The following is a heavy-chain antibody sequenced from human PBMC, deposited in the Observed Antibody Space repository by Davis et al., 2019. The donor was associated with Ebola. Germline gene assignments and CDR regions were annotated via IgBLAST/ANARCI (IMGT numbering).Heavy chain of an antibody. Sequence: GGSLRLSCAASAFAFPHAWMNWVRQAPGKGLEWVAVIWYDGSNKYYADSVKGRFTISRDNSKNTLYLQMNSLRAEDTAVYYCAREKIRVLEWFHYYYGMDVWGQGTTVTVSS. V-gene: IGHV3-33*08. CDR2: IWYDGSNK. J-gene: IGHJ6*02. D-gene: IGHD3-3*01. CDR1: AFAFPHAW. CDR3: AREKIRVLEWFHYYYGMDV.